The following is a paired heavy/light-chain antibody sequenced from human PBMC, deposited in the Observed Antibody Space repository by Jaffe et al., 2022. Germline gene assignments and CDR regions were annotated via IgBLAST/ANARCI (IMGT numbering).Heavy chain of an antibody. CDR1: GFSLRTSGVG. CDR2: IYWDDDK. CDR3: AHVDLRKQQSGYFDY. Sequence: QITLKESGPTLVKPTQTLTLTCTFSGFSLRTSGVGVGWIRQPPGKALEWLALIYWDDDKRYSPSLKSRLTITKDTSRNLVVLTMTNMDPVDTSTYYCAHVDLRKQQSGYFDYWGQGTLVTVSS. V-gene: IGHV2-5*02. J-gene: IGHJ4*02. D-gene: IGHD6-13*01.
Light chain of an antibody. Sequence: EIVLTQSPGTLSLSPGERATLSCRASQRVSSGYLAWYQQKPGQAPRLLISGASSRAPDIPDRFSGSGSGTDFTLTISRLEPEDFAVYFCHQYSDSPRTFGQGTKVEIK. CDR2: GAS. V-gene: IGKV3-20*01. J-gene: IGKJ1*01. CDR1: QRVSSGY. CDR3: HQYSDSPRT.